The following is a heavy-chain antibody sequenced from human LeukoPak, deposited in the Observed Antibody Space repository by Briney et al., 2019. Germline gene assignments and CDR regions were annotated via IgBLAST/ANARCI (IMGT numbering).Heavy chain of an antibody. CDR1: GYTFTNYY. CDR2: INPSGGTT. CDR3: ATIEAAGSSFDY. V-gene: IGHV1-46*01. D-gene: IGHD6-13*01. J-gene: IGHJ4*02. Sequence: ASVKVSCKASGYTFTNYYMEWVRQAPGQGLEWMGIINPSGGTTNYAQKFQGRITMTRDTSTSTVYVELTSLRSVDTAVYYCATIEAAGSSFDYWGQGTLVTVSS.